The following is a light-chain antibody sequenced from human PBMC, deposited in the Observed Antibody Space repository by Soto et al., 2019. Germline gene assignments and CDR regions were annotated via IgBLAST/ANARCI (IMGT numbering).Light chain of an antibody. V-gene: IGKV3-11*01. CDR3: HQRQSWPRT. J-gene: IGKJ1*01. CDR1: QAVNTR. Sequence: EIVLTQSPATLSSFPGDRVTLSCRASQAVNTRLAWYQHKPGQAPRLLIYLTSNRAAGIPARFSGSGSETDFTLTISDVEPEDFAVYYCHQRQSWPRTFGQGPKVDIK. CDR2: LTS.